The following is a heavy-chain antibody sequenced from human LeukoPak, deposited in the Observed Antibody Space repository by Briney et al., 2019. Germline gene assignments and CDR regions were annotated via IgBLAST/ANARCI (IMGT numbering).Heavy chain of an antibody. D-gene: IGHD3-16*02. CDR2: INHSGST. J-gene: IGHJ6*03. CDR3: ARDAGLSPDYYYYYMDV. V-gene: IGHV4-34*01. Sequence: PSETLSLTCAVYGGSFSGYYWSWIRQPPGKGLEWIGEINHSGSTNYDPSLKSRVTISVDTSKNQFSLKLSSVTAADTAVYYCARDAGLSPDYYYYYMDVWGKGTTVTVSS. CDR1: GGSFSGYY.